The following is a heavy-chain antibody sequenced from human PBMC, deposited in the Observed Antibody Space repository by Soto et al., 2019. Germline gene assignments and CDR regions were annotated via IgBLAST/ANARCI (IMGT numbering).Heavy chain of an antibody. J-gene: IGHJ6*02. Sequence: GGSLRLSCAASGFTFDDYTMHWVRQAPGKGLEWVSLISWDGGSTYYADSVKGRFTISRDNSNNSLYLQMNSLRTEDTALYYCAKDLDCSGGSCYSEYYYGMDVWGQGTTVTVSS. CDR1: GFTFDDYT. CDR3: AKDLDCSGGSCYSEYYYGMDV. D-gene: IGHD2-15*01. V-gene: IGHV3-43*01. CDR2: ISWDGGST.